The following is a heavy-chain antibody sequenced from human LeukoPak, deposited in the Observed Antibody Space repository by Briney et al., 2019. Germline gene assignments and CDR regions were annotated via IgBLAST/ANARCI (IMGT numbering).Heavy chain of an antibody. D-gene: IGHD6-6*01. CDR1: GFTFSTYS. Sequence: PGGSLRLSCAASGFTFSTYSMSWVRQAPGKGLEGVSSISSFSTYIYYADSVNGRFTISRDNAKNSLYLQMNSLRDEDTAVYYCARDLIRVSPPDYWGQGTLVTVSS. J-gene: IGHJ4*02. V-gene: IGHV3-21*01. CDR3: ARDLIRVSPPDY. CDR2: ISSFSTYI.